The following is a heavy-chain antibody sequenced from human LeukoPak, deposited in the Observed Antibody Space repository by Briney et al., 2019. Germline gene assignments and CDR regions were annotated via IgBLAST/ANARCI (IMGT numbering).Heavy chain of an antibody. Sequence: PGGSLRLSCTASGFTVSSNYMSWVRQAPGKGLEWVSIIYSGGTTYYADSVKGRFTISRDNSNNTLYLQMNSLRAEDTAVYYCTGSYYYDSSGYWDWGQGTLVTVSS. J-gene: IGHJ4*02. CDR1: GFTVSSNY. D-gene: IGHD3-22*01. CDR3: TGSYYYDSSGYWD. CDR2: IYSGGTT. V-gene: IGHV3-53*01.